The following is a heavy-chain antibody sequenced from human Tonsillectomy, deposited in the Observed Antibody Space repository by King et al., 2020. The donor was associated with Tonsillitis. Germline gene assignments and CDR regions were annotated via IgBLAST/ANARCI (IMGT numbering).Heavy chain of an antibody. CDR2: IRYDGSNK. Sequence: VQLVESGGGVVQPGGSLRLSCAASGFTFSSYGMHWVRQAPGKGLEWVAFIRYDGSNKYYADSVKGRFTISRDNSKNTLYLQMNSLRAEDTAVYYCAKGTPSSIYSSVPELDYWGQGTLVTVSS. CDR3: AKGTPSSIYSSVPELDY. CDR1: GFTFSSYG. V-gene: IGHV3-30*02. D-gene: IGHD6-25*01. J-gene: IGHJ4*02.